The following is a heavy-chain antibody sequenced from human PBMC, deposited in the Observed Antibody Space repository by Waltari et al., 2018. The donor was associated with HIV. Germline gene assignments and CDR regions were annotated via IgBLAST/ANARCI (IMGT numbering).Heavy chain of an antibody. CDR1: GFTFSLYW. J-gene: IGHJ3*02. CDR3: ARMGLMMYAIGAFDI. D-gene: IGHD2-8*01. V-gene: IGHV3-7*01. Sequence: EVQLVESGGGLVQPGGSLRLSCAASGFTFSLYWMSWVRQAPGKGLEGVAKIKQDGSEKHYVDSVKGRFTISRDNAKKSLYLQMNSLRAEDTAVYYCARMGLMMYAIGAFDIWGQGTMVTVSS. CDR2: IKQDGSEK.